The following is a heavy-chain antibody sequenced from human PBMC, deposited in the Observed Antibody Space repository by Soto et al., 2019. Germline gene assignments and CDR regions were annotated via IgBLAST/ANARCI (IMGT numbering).Heavy chain of an antibody. J-gene: IGHJ3*02. CDR3: ARDQSSSWSVAFDI. CDR2: ISYDGSNK. CDR1: GFTFGGYA. D-gene: IGHD6-13*01. Sequence: PGGSQRLSYAASGFTFGGYAVHWVRQAPGKGLEWVAVISYDGSNKYYADSVKGRFTISRDNSKNTLYLQMNSLRAEDTAVYYCARDQSSSWSVAFDIWGQGTMVTVS. V-gene: IGHV3-30-3*01.